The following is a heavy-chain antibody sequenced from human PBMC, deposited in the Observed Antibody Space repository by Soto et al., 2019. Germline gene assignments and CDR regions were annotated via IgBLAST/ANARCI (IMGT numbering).Heavy chain of an antibody. D-gene: IGHD4-17*01. J-gene: IGHJ5*02. CDR1: GFSFTNTW. CDR2: IKSQGDGGTR. Sequence: EVQLVESGGDLVKPGGPLRLSCAASGFSFTNTWMNWVRQAPGKGLEWVGRIKSQGDGGTREYAEPVKGRFTISRDDSTSTLYLEMNSLKVEDTAVYYCTTARGDYRPVDPWGQGTLVTVSS. CDR3: TTARGDYRPVDP. V-gene: IGHV3-15*01.